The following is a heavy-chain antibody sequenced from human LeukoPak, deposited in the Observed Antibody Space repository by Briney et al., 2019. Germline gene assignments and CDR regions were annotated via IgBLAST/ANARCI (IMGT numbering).Heavy chain of an antibody. J-gene: IGHJ4*02. CDR2: ISYDGSNK. Sequence: GGSLRLSCAASGFTFSSYGMHWVRQAPGKGLEWVAVISYDGSNKYYADSVKGRFTISRDNAKNSLYLQMNSLRDEDTAVYYCARVRDLTGYYNLDYWGQGTLVTVSS. D-gene: IGHD3-9*01. V-gene: IGHV3-30*03. CDR3: ARVRDLTGYYNLDY. CDR1: GFTFSSYG.